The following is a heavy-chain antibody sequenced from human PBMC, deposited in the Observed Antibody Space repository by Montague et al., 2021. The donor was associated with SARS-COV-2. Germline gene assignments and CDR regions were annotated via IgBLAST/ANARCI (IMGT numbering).Heavy chain of an antibody. CDR2: ISSGGNK. CDR1: GFTFSTYA. CDR3: AKNLPGQFYFDD. Sequence: SLSLSFYASGFTFSTYAMNWVRQAPGKGLEWVSGISSGGNKHHADSVKGRFTISRDDSRNTLYLQMHSLRAEDTAMYYCAKNLPGQFYFDDWGQGTLVAVSS. V-gene: IGHV3-23*01. J-gene: IGHJ4*02.